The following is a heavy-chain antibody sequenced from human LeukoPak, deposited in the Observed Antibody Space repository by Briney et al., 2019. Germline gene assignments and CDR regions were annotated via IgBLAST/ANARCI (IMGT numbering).Heavy chain of an antibody. D-gene: IGHD3-3*02. V-gene: IGHV4-39*07. CDR1: GGSISSSSYY. J-gene: IGHJ6*02. CDR3: ARDPGSLAGMDV. CDR2: IYYSGST. Sequence: SETLSLTCTVSGGSISSSSYYWGWIRQPPGKGLEWIGSIYYSGSTYYNPSLKSRVTISVDTSKNQFSLKLTSVTAADTAVYYCARDPGSLAGMDVWGQGTTVTVSS.